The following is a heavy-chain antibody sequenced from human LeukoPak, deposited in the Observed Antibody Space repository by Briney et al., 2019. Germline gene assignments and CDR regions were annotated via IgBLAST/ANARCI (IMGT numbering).Heavy chain of an antibody. J-gene: IGHJ4*02. CDR2: ISVYNGNT. CDR1: GYTFNNHG. Sequence: ASVKVSCKASGYTFNNHGITWVRQAPGQGLEWMGWISVYNGNTNYAQKLQGRVTMTTDTSTSTAYMELRSLRSDDTAVYYCARVSVAGTIDFDYWGQGTLVTVSS. CDR3: ARVSVAGTIDFDY. D-gene: IGHD6-19*01. V-gene: IGHV1-18*04.